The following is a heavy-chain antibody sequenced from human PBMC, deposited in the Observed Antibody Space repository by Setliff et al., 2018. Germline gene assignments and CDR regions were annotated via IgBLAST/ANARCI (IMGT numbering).Heavy chain of an antibody. CDR2: IYPGDSDT. Sequence: GESLKISCKGSGYSFTSYWIGWVRQMPGKGLEWMGIIYPGDSDTRYSPSFEGQVTISADKSISTAYLQWSSLKASDTAMYYCARVGQQLVYYYYGMDVWGQGTTVTVSS. CDR1: GYSFTSYW. V-gene: IGHV5-51*01. J-gene: IGHJ6*02. CDR3: ARVGQQLVYYYYGMDV. D-gene: IGHD6-13*01.